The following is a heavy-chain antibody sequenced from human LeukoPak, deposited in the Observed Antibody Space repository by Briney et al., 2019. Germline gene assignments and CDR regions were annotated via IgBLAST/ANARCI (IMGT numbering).Heavy chain of an antibody. J-gene: IGHJ4*02. CDR2: ISSSSNTI. D-gene: IGHD3-16*01. V-gene: IGHV3-48*04. CDR1: GFSFSSYT. Sequence: GSLRLSCAAAGFSFSSYTMSWVRQVPGKGLEWISYISSSSNTIYYADSVKGRFTISRDNTKNSLYLQMNSLTAEDTAVYYCARVNCISSGWGAPFDSWGQGTLVTVSS. CDR3: ARVNCISSGWGAPFDS.